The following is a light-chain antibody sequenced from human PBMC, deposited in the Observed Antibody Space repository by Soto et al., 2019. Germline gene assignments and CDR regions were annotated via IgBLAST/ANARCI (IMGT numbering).Light chain of an antibody. Sequence: QPVLTQPPSVSGAPGQRITISCTGGSSNIGAGFEVHWYQQLPGTAPKLLIYASSNRPSGVPDRFSGSKFGTTASLAISGLQSEDEADYHCATWDDSLNAGVFGAGTKVTVL. CDR3: ATWDDSLNAGV. CDR2: ASS. J-gene: IGLJ1*01. V-gene: IGLV1-40*01. CDR1: SSNIGAGFE.